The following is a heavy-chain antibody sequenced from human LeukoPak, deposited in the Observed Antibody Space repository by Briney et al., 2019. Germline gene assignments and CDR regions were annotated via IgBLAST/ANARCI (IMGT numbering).Heavy chain of an antibody. V-gene: IGHV6-1*01. CDR1: GDSVSISSAA. CDR3: TRDEQWLVYFDY. CDR2: TSYRSKWYN. D-gene: IGHD6-19*01. J-gene: IGHJ4*02. Sequence: SQTLSLTCAISGDSVSISSAAWNWIRQSPARGLEWLGRTSYRSKWYNDYAESVKSRITITPDTSKNQFSLQLNSVTPEDTAMYYCTRDEQWLVYFDYWGQGTQVTVSS.